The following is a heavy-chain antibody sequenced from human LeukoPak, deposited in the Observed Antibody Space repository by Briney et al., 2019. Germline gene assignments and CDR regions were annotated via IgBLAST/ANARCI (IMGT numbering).Heavy chain of an antibody. Sequence: PGGSLRLSCAASGFTFSDYYMSWIRQAPGKGLEWVSYISSSGSTIYYADSVKGRFTISRDNAKNSLYLQMNSLRAEDTAVYYCARDYELYYYYMDVWGKGTTVTVSS. J-gene: IGHJ6*03. CDR2: ISSSGSTI. D-gene: IGHD3-16*01. CDR3: ARDYELYYYYMDV. CDR1: GFTFSDYY. V-gene: IGHV3-11*04.